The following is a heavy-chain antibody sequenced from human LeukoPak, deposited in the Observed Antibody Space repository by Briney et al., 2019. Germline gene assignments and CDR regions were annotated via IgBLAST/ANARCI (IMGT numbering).Heavy chain of an antibody. CDR2: IRYDGVNK. J-gene: IGHJ4*02. D-gene: IGHD4-17*01. Sequence: GGSLRLSCAASGFTFSSYWMTWVRQAPGKGLEWVAFIRYDGVNKYYADSVKGRFTISRDNSKNTLYLQMNSLRAEDTAVYYCAKGPDYGDYLTPFDYWGQGTLVTVSS. CDR3: AKGPDYGDYLTPFDY. CDR1: GFTFSSYW. V-gene: IGHV3-30*02.